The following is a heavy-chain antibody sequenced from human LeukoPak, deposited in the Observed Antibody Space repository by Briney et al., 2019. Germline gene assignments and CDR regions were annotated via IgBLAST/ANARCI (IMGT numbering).Heavy chain of an antibody. Sequence: PGGSLRLSCAASGFTFSSYAMSWVRQAPGKGLEWVSAISGSGGSTYYADSVKGRFTISRDNSKNTLYLQMNSLRAEDTAVYYCAKVLDGFGGRIAVAGAYYFDYWGQGTLVTVSS. V-gene: IGHV3-23*01. CDR2: ISGSGGST. D-gene: IGHD6-19*01. CDR3: AKVLDGFGGRIAVAGAYYFDY. CDR1: GFTFSSYA. J-gene: IGHJ4*02.